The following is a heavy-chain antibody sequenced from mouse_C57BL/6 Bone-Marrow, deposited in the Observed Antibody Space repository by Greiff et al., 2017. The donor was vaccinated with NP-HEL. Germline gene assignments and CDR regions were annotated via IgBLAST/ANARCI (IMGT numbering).Heavy chain of an antibody. CDR3: TLITTVVARDY. Sequence: QVQLQQSGAELVKPGASVKISCKASGYTFTDYYINWVKQRPGQGLEWIGKIGPGSGSTYYNEKFKGKATLTADKSSSTAYMQLSSLTSEDSAVYFCTLITTVVARDYWGQGTTLTVSS. D-gene: IGHD1-1*01. V-gene: IGHV1-77*01. CDR2: IGPGSGST. CDR1: GYTFTDYY. J-gene: IGHJ2*01.